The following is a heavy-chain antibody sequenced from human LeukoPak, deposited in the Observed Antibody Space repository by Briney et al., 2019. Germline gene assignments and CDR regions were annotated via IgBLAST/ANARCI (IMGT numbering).Heavy chain of an antibody. CDR3: ARGGSGYDSPDY. CDR1: GGSISSYY. CDR2: IYYSWST. V-gene: IGHV4-59*01. J-gene: IGHJ4*02. Sequence: PSETLSLTCTVSGGSISSYYWSWIRQPPGKGLDWIGYIYYSWSTNYNPSLKSRVTISVDKSKNQFSLKLSSVTAADTAVYYCARGGSGYDSPDYWGEGTLVTVSS. D-gene: IGHD5-12*01.